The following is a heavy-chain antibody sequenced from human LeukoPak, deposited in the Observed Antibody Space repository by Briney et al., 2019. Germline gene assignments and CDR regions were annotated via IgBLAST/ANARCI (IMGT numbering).Heavy chain of an antibody. CDR3: ARDYYGSGREYYYYYGMDV. J-gene: IGHJ6*02. D-gene: IGHD3-10*01. CDR2: ISYDGSNK. V-gene: IGHV3-30*04. CDR1: GFPFSSYA. Sequence: GGSLRLSCAASGFPFSSYAMHWVRQAPGKGLEWVAVISYDGSNKYYADSVKGRFTISRDNSKNTLYLQMNSLRAEDTAVYYCARDYYGSGREYYYYYGMDVWGQGTTVTVSS.